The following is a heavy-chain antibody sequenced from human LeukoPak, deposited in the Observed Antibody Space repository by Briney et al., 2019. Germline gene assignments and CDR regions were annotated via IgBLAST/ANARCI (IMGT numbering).Heavy chain of an antibody. V-gene: IGHV3-48*03. J-gene: IGHJ4*02. CDR1: GFTFSSYA. D-gene: IGHD3-22*01. CDR2: ISSGGSII. Sequence: QPGGSLRLSCAASGFTFSSYAMNWVRQAPGKGLEWVSYISSGGSIIYYADSVKGRFTISRDNAKNSLYLQMNSLRVEDTAVYYCARVGYTSGYSYWGQGTLVTVSS. CDR3: ARVGYTSGYSY.